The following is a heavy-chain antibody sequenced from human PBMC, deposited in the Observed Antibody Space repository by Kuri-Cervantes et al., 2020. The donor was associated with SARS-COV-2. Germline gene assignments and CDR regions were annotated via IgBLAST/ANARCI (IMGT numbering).Heavy chain of an antibody. Sequence: GESLKISCAASGFTFSSYSMNWVRQAPGKGLEWVSSISSSSYIYYADSVKGRFTISRDNAKNSLYLQMNSLRAEDTAVYYCAKPPEGDYYYYYGIDVWGQGTTVTVSS. D-gene: IGHD4-17*01. V-gene: IGHV3-21*01. J-gene: IGHJ6*02. CDR1: GFTFSSYS. CDR2: ISSSSYI. CDR3: AKPPEGDYYYYYGIDV.